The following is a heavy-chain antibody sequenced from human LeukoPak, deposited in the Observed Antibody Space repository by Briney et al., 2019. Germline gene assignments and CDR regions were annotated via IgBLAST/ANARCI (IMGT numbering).Heavy chain of an antibody. CDR3: AREEGGNYFDA. V-gene: IGHV3-21*01. Sequence: GGSLRLSCAASGFTFSSYSMNWVRQAPGEGLEWVSSISSSSSYIYYADSVKGRFTISRDNAKNSLYLQMNSLRAEDTAVYYCAREEGGNYFDAWGQGTLVTASS. D-gene: IGHD1-26*01. J-gene: IGHJ4*02. CDR2: ISSSSSYI. CDR1: GFTFSSYS.